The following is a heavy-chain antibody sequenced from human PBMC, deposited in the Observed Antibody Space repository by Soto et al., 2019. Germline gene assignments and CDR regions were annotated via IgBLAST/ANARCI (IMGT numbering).Heavy chain of an antibody. J-gene: IGHJ5*02. D-gene: IGHD6-19*01. CDR1: GGTFSSYA. Sequence: SVKVSCKASGGTFSSYAISWVRQAPGQGLEWMGGIIPIFGTANYAQKFQGRVTITADESTSTAYMELSSLRSEDTAVYYCARRPPIAVEFGWFDPWGQGTLVTVSS. CDR3: ARRPPIAVEFGWFDP. V-gene: IGHV1-69*13. CDR2: IIPIFGTA.